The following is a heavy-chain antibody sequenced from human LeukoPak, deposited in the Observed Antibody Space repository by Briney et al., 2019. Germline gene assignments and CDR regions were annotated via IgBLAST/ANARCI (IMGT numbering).Heavy chain of an antibody. J-gene: IGHJ5*02. CDR2: IHYSGSS. CDR3: ARIGGIDV. D-gene: IGHD3-16*01. CDR1: GDSISGYY. Sequence: SDTLSLTCTVSGDSISGYYWSWIRHPPGKALEWIGYIHYSGSSNYSPSLKRRLTMPVDPSKNQLSLKLSSVTAADTAVYYCARIGGIDVWGQGTLVTVSS. V-gene: IGHV4-59*07.